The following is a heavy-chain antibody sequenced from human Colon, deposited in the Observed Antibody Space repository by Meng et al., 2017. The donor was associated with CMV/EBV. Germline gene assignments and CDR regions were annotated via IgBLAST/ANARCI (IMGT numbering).Heavy chain of an antibody. Sequence: GGSLRLSCAASGFTFSSYAMSWVRQAPGKGLEWVSAISGSGGSTYYADSVKGRFTISRDNSKNTLYLQMNSLRAEDTAVYYCARDGAPVITHLNWFDPWGQGTLVTVSS. V-gene: IGHV3-23*01. CDR2: ISGSGGST. J-gene: IGHJ5*02. CDR1: GFTFSSYA. D-gene: IGHD4-23*01. CDR3: ARDGAPVITHLNWFDP.